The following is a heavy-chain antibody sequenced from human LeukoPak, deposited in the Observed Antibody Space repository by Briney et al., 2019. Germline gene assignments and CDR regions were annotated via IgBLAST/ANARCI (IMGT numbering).Heavy chain of an antibody. CDR3: ARRGGYNIVVVPAAPRKWFDP. J-gene: IGHJ5*02. CDR1: GGSISSSSYY. Sequence: PSETLSLTCTVSGGSISSSSYYWGWIRQPPGKGLEWIGSIYYSGSTYYNPSLKSRVTISVDTSKNQISLKLSSVTAADTAVYYCARRGGYNIVVVPAAPRKWFDPWGQGTLVTVSS. D-gene: IGHD2-2*01. CDR2: IYYSGST. V-gene: IGHV4-39*07.